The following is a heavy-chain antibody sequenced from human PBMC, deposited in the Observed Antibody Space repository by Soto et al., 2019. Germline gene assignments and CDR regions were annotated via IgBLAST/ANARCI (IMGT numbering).Heavy chain of an antibody. J-gene: IGHJ4*02. D-gene: IGHD1-1*01. CDR2: IIPILGIV. V-gene: IGHV1-69*02. Sequence: QVQLVQSGAEVKKPGSSVKVSCKASGDTFSSYSISWVRQAPGQGLEWMGRIIPILGIVNYAQKFQGRVTLTTDKSTGTAYMDSSSHISNGTAVHYCASQKPAGLDKFDCWGQGTLVTVPS. CDR3: ASQKPAGLDKFDC. CDR1: GDTFSSYS.